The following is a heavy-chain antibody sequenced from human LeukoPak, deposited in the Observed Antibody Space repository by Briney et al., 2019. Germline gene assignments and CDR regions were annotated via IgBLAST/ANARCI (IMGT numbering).Heavy chain of an antibody. J-gene: IGHJ4*02. CDR1: GFTFDDYA. D-gene: IGHD6-19*01. CDR3: AKGGPVYSSGWEYFDY. V-gene: IGHV3-9*03. CDR2: ISWNSGSI. Sequence: GGSLRLSCAASGFTFDDYAMHWVRQAPGKGVEWVSGISWNSGSIGYADSVKGRFTISRDNAKNSLYLQMNSLRAEDMALYYCAKGGPVYSSGWEYFDYWGQGTLVTVSS.